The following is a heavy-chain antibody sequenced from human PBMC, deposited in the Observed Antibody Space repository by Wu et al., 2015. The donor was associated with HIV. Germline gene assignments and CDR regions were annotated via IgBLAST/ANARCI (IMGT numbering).Heavy chain of an antibody. CDR2: ISGNNGKT. J-gene: IGHJ6*02. CDR1: GYNFDSYG. V-gene: IGHV1-18*01. D-gene: IGHD3-22*01. Sequence: QVQLVQSGAEVKKPGSSVKVSCTASGYNFDSYGVNWVRQAPGQGLEWMGWISGNNGKTKYAQKFQGRVTMTTDTSTSTAYMELRSLRFDDTAVYYCARDLSRASSYYYDSSGFPNGMDVWGQGTTVTVSS. CDR3: ARDLSRASSYYYDSSGFPNGMDV.